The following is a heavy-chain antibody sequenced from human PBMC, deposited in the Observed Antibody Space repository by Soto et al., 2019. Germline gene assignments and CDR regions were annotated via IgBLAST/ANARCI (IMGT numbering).Heavy chain of an antibody. Sequence: QVQLVQSGAEVKKPGASVKVSCKASGYTFTSYDITWVRQATGQGLEWMGWMSPNSGNTGYAQKFQGRVTMTRNTSISTAYMELSSLRSDDTAAYYCARTLYGDNVDYWGQGTLVTVSS. V-gene: IGHV1-8*01. CDR3: ARTLYGDNVDY. J-gene: IGHJ4*02. CDR2: MSPNSGNT. D-gene: IGHD4-17*01. CDR1: GYTFTSYD.